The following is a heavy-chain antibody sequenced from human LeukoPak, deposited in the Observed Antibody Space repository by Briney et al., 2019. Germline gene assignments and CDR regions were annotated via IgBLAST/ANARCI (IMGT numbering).Heavy chain of an antibody. V-gene: IGHV4-30-2*01. CDR3: ARVRYCSSTSCYAERGYFDY. CDR1: GGSISSGGYS. Sequence: SQTLSLTCAVSGGSISSGGYSWSWIRQPPGKGLEWIGYIYHSGSTCYNPSLKSRVTISVDRSKNQFSLKLSSVTAADTAVYYCARVRYCSSTSCYAERGYFDYWGQGTLVTVSS. D-gene: IGHD2-2*01. J-gene: IGHJ4*02. CDR2: IYHSGST.